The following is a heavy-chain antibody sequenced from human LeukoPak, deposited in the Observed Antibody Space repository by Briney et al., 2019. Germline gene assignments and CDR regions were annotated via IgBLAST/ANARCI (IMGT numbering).Heavy chain of an antibody. CDR2: INHSGST. Sequence: PSETLSLTCTVSGGSISSYYWSWIRQPPGKGLEWIGVINHSGSTNYNPSLKSRVTISVDTSKNQFSLKLSSVTAADTAVYYCARHLKYDYVWGSYRGYYFDYWGQGTLVTVSS. D-gene: IGHD3-16*02. V-gene: IGHV4-34*01. J-gene: IGHJ4*02. CDR3: ARHLKYDYVWGSYRGYYFDY. CDR1: GGSISSYY.